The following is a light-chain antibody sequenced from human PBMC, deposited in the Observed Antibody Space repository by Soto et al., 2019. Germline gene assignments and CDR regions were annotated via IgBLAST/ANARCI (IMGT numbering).Light chain of an antibody. CDR1: SSDIGHYDY. Sequence: ALTQPASVSGSPGQSITISCTGTSSDIGHYDYVSWYQQHPGKAPKLMIYHVTYRPSGASNRYSGSKSGNSASLTISGLQADDEADYYCCSLTTSHTYVFGSGTKVTVL. CDR2: HVT. CDR3: CSLTTSHTYV. J-gene: IGLJ1*01. V-gene: IGLV2-14*03.